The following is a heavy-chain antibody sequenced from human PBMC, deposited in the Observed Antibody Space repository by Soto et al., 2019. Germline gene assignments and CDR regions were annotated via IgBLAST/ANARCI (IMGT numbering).Heavy chain of an antibody. Sequence: GASVKVSCKASGYSFTGYYIHWVRQAPGQGLEWMGWINPNSGGTNYAQNFQGWVTMTRDTSISTAYMELSRLRSDDTAVYYCARHITVADTISFDYWGQGTLVTVSS. CDR1: GYSFTGYY. CDR2: INPNSGGT. D-gene: IGHD6-19*01. V-gene: IGHV1-2*04. J-gene: IGHJ4*02. CDR3: ARHITVADTISFDY.